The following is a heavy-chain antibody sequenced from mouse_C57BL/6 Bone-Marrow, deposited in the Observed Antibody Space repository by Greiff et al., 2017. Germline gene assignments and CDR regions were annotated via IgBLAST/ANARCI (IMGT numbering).Heavy chain of an antibody. CDR2: IYPGNSDT. CDR1: GYTFTSYW. CDR3: TRDAYYSNYSYAMDY. J-gene: IGHJ4*01. V-gene: IGHV1-5*01. D-gene: IGHD2-5*01. Sequence: VQLQQSGTVLARPGASVKMSCKTSGYTFTSYWMHWVKQRPGQGLEWIGAIYPGNSDTSYNQKFKGKAKLTAVTSASTAYMELSSLTNEDSAVYYCTRDAYYSNYSYAMDYWGQGTSVTVSS.